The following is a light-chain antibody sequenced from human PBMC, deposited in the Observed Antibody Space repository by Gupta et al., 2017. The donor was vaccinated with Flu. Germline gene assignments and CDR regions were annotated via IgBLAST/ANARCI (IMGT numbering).Light chain of an antibody. CDR3: SSYTNTNTFVV. J-gene: IGLJ2*01. V-gene: IGLV2-14*01. CDR2: QVN. CDR1: NSDIGTYNF. Sequence: ITISCTGTNSDIGTYNFVSWYQQHPGKAPELLIFQVNNRPSGVSTRFSGSKSGNTASLTISGLQAEDEAVYFCSSYTNTNTFVVFGGGTKLTVL.